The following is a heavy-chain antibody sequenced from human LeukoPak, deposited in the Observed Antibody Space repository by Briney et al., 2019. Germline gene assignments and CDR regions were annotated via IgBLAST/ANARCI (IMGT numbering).Heavy chain of an antibody. CDR3: ARLSGSYSLYYYYMDV. V-gene: IGHV4-59*01. Sequence: PSETLSLTCTVSDGSISGYYWTWIRHPPGKGLEWIGFTHYTGSTSYSPSLNSRVTISVDMSKNQFSLRLNSVTAADTAVYYCARLSGSYSLYYYYMDVWGRGTTVTVSS. CDR2: THYTGST. CDR1: DGSISGYY. J-gene: IGHJ6*03. D-gene: IGHD1-26*01.